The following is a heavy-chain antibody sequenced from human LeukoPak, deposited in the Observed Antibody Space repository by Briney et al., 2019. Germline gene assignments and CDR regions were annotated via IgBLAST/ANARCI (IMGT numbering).Heavy chain of an antibody. Sequence: GGSLRLSCAASGFTFSDYNLSWIRQAPGKGLEWVSYIRSGGTDIFYADSVKGRFTISRDNAKNSLYLQMNSLGAEDTAVHYCARRIAEAGSHAFDIWGQGTMVTVSS. CDR3: ARRIAEAGSHAFDI. V-gene: IGHV3-11*01. CDR2: IRSGGTDI. J-gene: IGHJ3*02. D-gene: IGHD6-13*01. CDR1: GFTFSDYN.